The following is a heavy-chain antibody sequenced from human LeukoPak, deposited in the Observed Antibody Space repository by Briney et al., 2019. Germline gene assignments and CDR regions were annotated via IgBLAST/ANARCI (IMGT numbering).Heavy chain of an antibody. Sequence: SETLSLTCTVSGGSISSYYWSWIRQPPGKGLEWIGYIYYSGSTNYNPPLKSRVTISVDTSKNQFSLKLSSVTAADTAVYYCARQNLDCSGGSCYGKYYFDYWGQGTLVTVSS. J-gene: IGHJ4*02. V-gene: IGHV4-59*08. D-gene: IGHD2-15*01. CDR3: ARQNLDCSGGSCYGKYYFDY. CDR2: IYYSGST. CDR1: GGSISSYY.